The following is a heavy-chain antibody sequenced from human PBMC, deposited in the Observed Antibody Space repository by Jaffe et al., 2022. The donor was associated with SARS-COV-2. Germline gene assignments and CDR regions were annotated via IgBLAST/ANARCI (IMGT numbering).Heavy chain of an antibody. CDR1: GFTFDDYA. J-gene: IGHJ4*02. D-gene: IGHD3-22*01. CDR2: ISGDGGST. V-gene: IGHV3-43*02. Sequence: EVQLVESGGGVVQPGGSLRLSCAASGFTFDDYAMHWVRQAPGKGLEWVSLISGDGGSTYYADSVKGRFTISRDNSKNSLYLQMNSLRTEDTALYYCAKDHSHDSSGYGANYFDYWGQGTLVTVSS. CDR3: AKDHSHDSSGYGANYFDY.